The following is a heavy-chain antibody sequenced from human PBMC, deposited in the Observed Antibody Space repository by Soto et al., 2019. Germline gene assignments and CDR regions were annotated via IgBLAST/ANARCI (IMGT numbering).Heavy chain of an antibody. V-gene: IGHV1-69*12. CDR1: GGTFSSYA. Sequence: QVQLVQSGAEVKKPGSSVKVSCKASGGTFSSYAISWVRQAPGQGLEWMGGIIPIFGTANYAQKFQGRVRITADESTSTAYREMCRLRYEDAAVYYCARRGQNKCMDVWGQGTTVTVSS. J-gene: IGHJ6*02. CDR3: ARRGQNKCMDV. CDR2: IIPIFGTA.